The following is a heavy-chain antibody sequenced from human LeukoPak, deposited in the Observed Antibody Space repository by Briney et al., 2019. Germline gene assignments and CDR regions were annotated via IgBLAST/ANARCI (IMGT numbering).Heavy chain of an antibody. CDR2: IYTSGST. CDR3: ARDDYPEGYCSGGSCYPPWFDP. J-gene: IGHJ5*02. V-gene: IGHV4-4*07. CDR1: GYSISSGYY. D-gene: IGHD2-15*01. Sequence: SETLSLTCTVSGYSISSGYYWGWIRQPAGKGLEWIGRIYTSGSTNYNPSLKSRVTMSVDTSKNQFSLKLSSVTAADTAVYYCARDDYPEGYCSGGSCYPPWFDPWGQGTLVTVSS.